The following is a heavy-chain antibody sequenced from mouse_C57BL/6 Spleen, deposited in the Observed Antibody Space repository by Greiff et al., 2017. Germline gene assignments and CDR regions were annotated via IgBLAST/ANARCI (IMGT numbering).Heavy chain of an antibody. D-gene: IGHD1-1*01. V-gene: IGHV1-61*01. CDR3: ARSSYGSTQFAY. J-gene: IGHJ3*01. CDR2: IYPSDSET. CDR1: GYTFTSYW. Sequence: VQLQQPGAELVRPGSSVKLSCKASGYTFTSYWMDWVKQRPGQGLEWIGNIYPSDSETHYNQKFKDKATLTVDKSSSTAYMQRSSLTSEDSAVYYCARSSYGSTQFAYWGQGTLVTVSA.